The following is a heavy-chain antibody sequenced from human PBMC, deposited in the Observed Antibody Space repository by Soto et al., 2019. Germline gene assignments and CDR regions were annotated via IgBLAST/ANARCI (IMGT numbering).Heavy chain of an antibody. Sequence: SETLSLTCVVSGGSLSDYFWSWFRQPPGMALEWIGEINHLGSINYNPSLKSRVTISVDTSKSQFSLTLNSVTAADSAIYFCARLEGLATISYYFDVWGPGALVTVSS. J-gene: IGHJ4*02. CDR2: INHLGSI. V-gene: IGHV4-34*01. CDR3: ARLEGLATISYYFDV. D-gene: IGHD3-9*01. CDR1: GGSLSDYF.